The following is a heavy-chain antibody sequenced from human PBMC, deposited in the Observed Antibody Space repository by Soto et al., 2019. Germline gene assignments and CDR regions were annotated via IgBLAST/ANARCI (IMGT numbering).Heavy chain of an antibody. CDR1: GGTLSSYA. D-gene: IGHD5-12*01. V-gene: IGHV1-69*06. Sequence: QVQLVQSGAEVKKPGSSVKVSCKASGGTLSSYAISWVRQSPGQGLEWMGGSIPIFGPANYAQKFQGRVTITADKSTSTASMELSSLRSEDTGGYYCARGGDGYNRPLDYWGQGTLVTVSS. CDR2: SIPIFGPA. J-gene: IGHJ4*02. CDR3: ARGGDGYNRPLDY.